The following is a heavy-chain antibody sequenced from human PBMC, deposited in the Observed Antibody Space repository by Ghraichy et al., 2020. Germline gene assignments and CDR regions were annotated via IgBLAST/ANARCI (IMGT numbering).Heavy chain of an antibody. D-gene: IGHD1-26*01. CDR1: GGSFSGYY. Sequence: SETLSLTCAVYGGSFSGYYWSWIRQPPGKGLEWIGEINHSGSTNYNPSLKSRVTISVDTSKNQFSLKLSSVTAADTAVYYCARGLGYYWGQGTLVTVSS. V-gene: IGHV4-34*01. CDR3: ARGLGYY. CDR2: INHSGST. J-gene: IGHJ4*02.